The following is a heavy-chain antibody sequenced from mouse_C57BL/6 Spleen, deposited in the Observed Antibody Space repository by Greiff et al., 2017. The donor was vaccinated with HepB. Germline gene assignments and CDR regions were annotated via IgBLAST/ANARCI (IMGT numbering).Heavy chain of an antibody. CDR1: GYSITSDY. V-gene: IGHV3-8*01. CDR2: ISYSGNT. J-gene: IGHJ1*03. Sequence: DVQLQESGPGLAKPSQTLSLTCSVTGYSITSDYWNWIRKFPGNKLEYMGYISYSGNTYYNPSLKSRISITRETSKDLYYLQLNAVTTEDTATYYCASYTECLWYFDVWGTGTTVTVSS. D-gene: IGHD6-1*01. CDR3: ASYTECLWYFDV.